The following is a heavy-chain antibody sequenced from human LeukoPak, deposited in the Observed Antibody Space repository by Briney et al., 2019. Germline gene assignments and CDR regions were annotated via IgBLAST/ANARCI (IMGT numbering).Heavy chain of an antibody. D-gene: IGHD3-22*01. CDR1: GGSISSGGYY. J-gene: IGHJ4*02. V-gene: IGHV4-61*08. CDR2: IYYSGSI. CDR3: ARENPSGYYNRPIDY. Sequence: SETLSLTCTVSGGSISSGGYYWSWIRQPPGKGLEWIGDIYYSGSIKYNPSLKSRVTMSVDTSKNQFSLKLSSVTAADTAIYYCARENPSGYYNRPIDYWGQGTLVTVSS.